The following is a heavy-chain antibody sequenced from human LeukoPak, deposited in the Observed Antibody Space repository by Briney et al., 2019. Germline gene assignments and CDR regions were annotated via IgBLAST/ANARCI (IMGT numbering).Heavy chain of an antibody. D-gene: IGHD6-13*01. CDR1: GFTFSSYS. J-gene: IGHJ6*02. CDR3: AREGGYSSSWYVNYGMDV. CDR2: ISSSSSSTI. V-gene: IGHV3-48*01. Sequence: GGSLRLSCAASGFTFSSYSMNWVRQAPGKGLEWVSYISSSSSSTIYYADSVKGRFTISRDNAKNSLYLQMNSLRAEDTAVYYCAREGGYSSSWYVNYGMDVWGQGTTVTVSS.